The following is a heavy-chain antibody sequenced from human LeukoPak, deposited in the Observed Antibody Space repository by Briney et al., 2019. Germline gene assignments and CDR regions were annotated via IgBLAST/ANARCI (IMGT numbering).Heavy chain of an antibody. D-gene: IGHD3-22*01. J-gene: IGHJ4*02. Sequence: GGSLRLSCAASGFTFSSYWMSWVRQAPGKGLEWVANIKQDGSVKYYVDSVKGRFTISRDNAKNSLYLQMNSLRAEDTAVYYCASSGFSSGYYHGDYWGQGTLVTVSS. V-gene: IGHV3-7*01. CDR1: GFTFSSYW. CDR2: IKQDGSVK. CDR3: ASSGFSSGYYHGDY.